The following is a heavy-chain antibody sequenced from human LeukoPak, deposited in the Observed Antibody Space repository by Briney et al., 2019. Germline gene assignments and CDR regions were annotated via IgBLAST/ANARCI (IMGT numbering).Heavy chain of an antibody. D-gene: IGHD3-10*01. CDR3: ARDRGVGSYYFDY. J-gene: IGHJ4*02. CDR2: ISGSGSYI. Sequence: PGGSLRLSCAASGFTFSSYWMSWVRQAPGKGLEWVSYISGSGSYIYYADSVKGRFTISRDNAKNSLYLQMNSLRAEDTAVYYCARDRGVGSYYFDYWGQGTLVTVSS. CDR1: GFTFSSYW. V-gene: IGHV3-21*05.